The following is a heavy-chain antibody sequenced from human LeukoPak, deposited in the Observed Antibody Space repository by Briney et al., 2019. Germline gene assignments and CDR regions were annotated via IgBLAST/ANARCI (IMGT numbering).Heavy chain of an antibody. Sequence: PGGSLRLSCAASGXTFSSYGMHWVRQAPGKGLEWVAVIWYDGSNKYYADSVKGRFTISRDNSKNTLYLQMNSLRAEDTAVYYCARDRSSSGSVFDYWGQGTLVTVSS. CDR1: GXTFSSYG. CDR2: IWYDGSNK. V-gene: IGHV3-33*01. CDR3: ARDRSSSGSVFDY. J-gene: IGHJ4*02. D-gene: IGHD6-13*01.